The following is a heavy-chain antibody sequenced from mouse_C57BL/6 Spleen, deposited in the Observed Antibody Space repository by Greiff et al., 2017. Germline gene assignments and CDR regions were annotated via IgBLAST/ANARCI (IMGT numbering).Heavy chain of an antibody. Sequence: QVQLQQPGAELVKPGASVTLSCKASGYTFTSYWMHWVKQRPGQGLEWIGMIHPNSGSTNYNEKFKSKATLTVDKSSSTAYMQLSSLTSEDSAVYYCAREGGLRPLDYWGQGTTLTVSS. CDR3: AREGGLRPLDY. CDR2: IHPNSGST. J-gene: IGHJ2*01. CDR1: GYTFTSYW. V-gene: IGHV1-64*01. D-gene: IGHD2-4*01.